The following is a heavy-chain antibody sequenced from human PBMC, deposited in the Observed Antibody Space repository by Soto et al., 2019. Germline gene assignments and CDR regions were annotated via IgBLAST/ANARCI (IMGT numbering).Heavy chain of an antibody. V-gene: IGHV1-2*02. J-gene: IGHJ4*02. Sequence: GPSMKVSCKASGYTFTGYYMHWVRQAPGQGLEWMGWINPNSGGTNYAQKFQGRVTMTRDTSISTAYMELSRLRSDDTAVYYCARAPYKSIAAPDFDYWGQGTLVTVSS. CDR1: GYTFTGYY. CDR2: INPNSGGT. D-gene: IGHD6-6*01. CDR3: ARAPYKSIAAPDFDY.